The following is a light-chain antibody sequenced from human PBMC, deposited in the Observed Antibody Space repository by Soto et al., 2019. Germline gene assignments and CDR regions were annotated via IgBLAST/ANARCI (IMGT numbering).Light chain of an antibody. CDR2: KAS. V-gene: IGKV1-5*03. Sequence: DFQMTQSPSTLSASVGDRVTITCRASHIISRWLAWFQQKPGKAPKLLIYKASNLEDGVPTRFSGSGSGTEFTLTISSLQPDDFATYYCLQFNTFPWTFGQGTKVDI. CDR1: HIISRW. J-gene: IGKJ1*01. CDR3: LQFNTFPWT.